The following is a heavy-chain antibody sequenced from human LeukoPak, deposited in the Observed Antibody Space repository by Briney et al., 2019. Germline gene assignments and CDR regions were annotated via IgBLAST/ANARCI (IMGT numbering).Heavy chain of an antibody. CDR2: IYYSGST. CDR3: ARAGTLGYCSGGSCYHPNNWFDP. J-gene: IGHJ5*02. V-gene: IGHV4-39*07. Sequence: SETLSLTCTVSGGSISSYYWGWIRQPPGKGLEWIGSIYYSGSTYYNPSLKSRVTISVDTSKNQFSLKLSSVTAADTAVYYCARAGTLGYCSGGSCYHPNNWFDPWGQGTLVTVSS. CDR1: GGSISSYY. D-gene: IGHD2-15*01.